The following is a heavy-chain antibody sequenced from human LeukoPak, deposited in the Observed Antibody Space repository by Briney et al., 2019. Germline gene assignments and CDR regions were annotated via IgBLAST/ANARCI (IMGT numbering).Heavy chain of an antibody. Sequence: GGSLRLSCAASGFTFSSYAMSWVRQAPGKGLEWVSAISGSGGSTYYADSVKGRFTISRDNSKNTLYLQMNSLRAEDTAVYYCARGRGSANSGSNYWARGTLVTVSS. V-gene: IGHV3-23*01. CDR1: GFTFSSYA. CDR2: ISGSGGST. D-gene: IGHD1-26*01. J-gene: IGHJ4*02. CDR3: ARGRGSANSGSNY.